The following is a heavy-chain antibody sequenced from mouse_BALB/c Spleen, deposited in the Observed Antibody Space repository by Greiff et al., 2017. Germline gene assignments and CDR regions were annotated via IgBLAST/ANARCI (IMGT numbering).Heavy chain of an antibody. J-gene: IGHJ4*01. Sequence: EVKLVESGGGLVKPGGSLKLSCAASGFTFSSYAMSWVRQSPEKRLEWVAEISSGGSYTYYPDTVTGRFTISRDNAKNTLYLELSSLRSEDTAMYYCAGDRDVATRAMDYWGQGTSVTVSS. CDR2: ISSGGSYT. CDR1: GFTFSSYA. V-gene: IGHV5-9-4*01. CDR3: AGDRDVATRAMDY.